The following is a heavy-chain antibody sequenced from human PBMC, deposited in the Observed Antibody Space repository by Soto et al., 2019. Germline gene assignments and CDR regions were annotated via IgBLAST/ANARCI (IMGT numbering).Heavy chain of an antibody. CDR3: AKEIGYCSSTSCYTGVNYYYGMDV. V-gene: IGHV3-30*18. Sequence: QVQLVESGGGVVQPGRSLRLSCAASGFTFSSYGMHWVRQAPGKGLEGVAVISYDGSNKYYADSVKGRFTISRDNSKNTLYLQMNSLRAEDTAVYYCAKEIGYCSSTSCYTGVNYYYGMDVWGQGTTVTVSS. J-gene: IGHJ6*02. D-gene: IGHD2-2*02. CDR2: ISYDGSNK. CDR1: GFTFSSYG.